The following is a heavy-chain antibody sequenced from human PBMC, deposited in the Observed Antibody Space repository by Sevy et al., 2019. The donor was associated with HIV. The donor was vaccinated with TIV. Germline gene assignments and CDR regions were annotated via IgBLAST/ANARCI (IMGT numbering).Heavy chain of an antibody. D-gene: IGHD2-15*01. V-gene: IGHV1-18*01. J-gene: IGHJ4*02. CDR1: GYTFSSYR. CDR2: IRALNGDT. Sequence: ASVKVSCKASGYTFSSYRITWVRQAPGQGPEWIGWIRALNGDTNYAQKLQGRVTMTADTSTGTVYMDLRSLGSDDTDVYYCARAYCSGGRWYSLAYWGQGTLVTVSS. CDR3: ARAYCSGGRWYSLAY.